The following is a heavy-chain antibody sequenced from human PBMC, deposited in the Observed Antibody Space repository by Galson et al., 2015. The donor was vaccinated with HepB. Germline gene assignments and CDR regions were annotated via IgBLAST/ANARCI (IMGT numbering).Heavy chain of an antibody. CDR1: GFTFDDYA. D-gene: IGHD3-9*01. CDR2: ISWNSGSR. Sequence: SLRLSCAASGFTFDDYAMHWVRQAPGKGLEWVSSISWNSGSRGYADSVKGRFTISRDNAKNSLYLQMNSLRAEDTALYYCAKDMLSVGGILTGFFDYWGQGTLVTVSS. V-gene: IGHV3-9*01. CDR3: AKDMLSVGGILTGFFDY. J-gene: IGHJ4*02.